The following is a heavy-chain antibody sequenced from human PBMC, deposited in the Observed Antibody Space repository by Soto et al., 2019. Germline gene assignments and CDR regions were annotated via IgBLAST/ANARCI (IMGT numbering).Heavy chain of an antibody. D-gene: IGHD3-22*01. J-gene: IGHJ4*02. V-gene: IGHV4-31*02. Sequence: WTWLRQHPGKGLEWIGYIYYSESTNYNPSLKSRVTISIDTSESQFSLKLSSVTVADTAVYYCARSDSSGKTRYYFDYWGQGTLVTVSS. CDR3: ARSDSSGKTRYYFDY. CDR2: IYYSEST.